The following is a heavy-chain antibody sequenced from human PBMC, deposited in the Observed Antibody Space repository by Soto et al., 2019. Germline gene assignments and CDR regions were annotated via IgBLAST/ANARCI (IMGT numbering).Heavy chain of an antibody. CDR3: ARSFGSARGWFDP. Sequence: PSETLSLTCAVSGGSISSGDYSWSWIRQPPGKGLEWIGYIYHSGSIYYNPSLQSRVTISIDRSKNQFSLRLSSVTAADTAVYYCARSFGSARGWFDPWGPGTLVTVSS. CDR2: IYHSGSI. D-gene: IGHD6-25*01. CDR1: GGSISSGDYS. J-gene: IGHJ5*02. V-gene: IGHV4-30-2*01.